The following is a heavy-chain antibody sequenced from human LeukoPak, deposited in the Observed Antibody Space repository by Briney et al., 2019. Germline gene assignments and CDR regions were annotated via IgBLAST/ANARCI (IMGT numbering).Heavy chain of an antibody. CDR2: ISAYNGNT. CDR1: GYTFTSYG. CDR3: ARVDIVVVPAARPDLSDY. D-gene: IGHD2-2*03. V-gene: IGHV1-18*01. J-gene: IGHJ4*02. Sequence: ASVKVSCKASGYTFTSYGISWVRQAPGQGLEWMGWISAYNGNTNYAQKLQGRVTMTTDTSTSTAYMELRSLRSDDTAVYYCARVDIVVVPAARPDLSDYWGQGTLVTVSS.